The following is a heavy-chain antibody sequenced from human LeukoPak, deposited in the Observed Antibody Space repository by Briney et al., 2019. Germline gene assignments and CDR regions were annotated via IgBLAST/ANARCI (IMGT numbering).Heavy chain of an antibody. V-gene: IGHV4-59*01. Sequence: SETLSLTCTVSGDSLNSYYWSWIRQPPGEGLQWIGYIFYSGSSNYNASLRSRVAISVDTPKNQFSLKLTSVTAADTAVYYCAGRAARFFYYWGQGILVTVSS. D-gene: IGHD6-25*01. CDR3: AGRAARFFYY. J-gene: IGHJ4*02. CDR2: IFYSGSS. CDR1: GDSLNSYY.